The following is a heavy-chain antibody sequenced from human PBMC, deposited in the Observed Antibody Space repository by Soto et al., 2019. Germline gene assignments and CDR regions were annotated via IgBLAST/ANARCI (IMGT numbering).Heavy chain of an antibody. CDR3: TRGGDAYTNGH. CDR1: GGSVNIGTYY. V-gene: IGHV4-61*01. Sequence: QVQLQESGPGLVKPSETLSLTCTVPGGSVNIGTYYWSGIRQPPGKGLEWIGFIHYSGSTNYYPAPKSRVTMSLDTSKNQFSLKLTSVNAADTAVYYCTRGGDAYTNGHWGQGTLVTVSS. CDR2: IHYSGST. D-gene: IGHD2-21*01. J-gene: IGHJ4*02.